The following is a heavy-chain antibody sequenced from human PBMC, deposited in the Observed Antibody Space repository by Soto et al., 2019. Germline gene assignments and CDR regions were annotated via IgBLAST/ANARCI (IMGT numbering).Heavy chain of an antibody. J-gene: IGHJ4*02. CDR1: GSTFNNYA. CDR3: AKGRGGSGSLTPRVDF. V-gene: IGHV3-23*01. CDR2: ISGGGDTT. D-gene: IGHD3-10*01. Sequence: EVQLLESGGALVQPGGSLRLSCAASGSTFNNYAMPWVRQAPGKGLEWVSAISGGGDTTSYADSVKGRFTVSRDGSKNTLYLQMSSLRAEDTALYYCAKGRGGSGSLTPRVDFWGQGTLVTVSS.